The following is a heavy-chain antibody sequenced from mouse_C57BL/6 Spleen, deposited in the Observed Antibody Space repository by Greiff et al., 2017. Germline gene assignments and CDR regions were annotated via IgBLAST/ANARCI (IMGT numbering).Heavy chain of an antibody. CDR1: GYTFTSYW. V-gene: IGHV1-64*01. CDR2: IHPNSGSN. Sequence: VQLQQPGAELVKPGASVKLSCKASGYTFTSYWMHWVKQRSGQGLVWIGMIHPNSGSNNYNEKFKSKATLTVNKSSSTAYMQLSSLTSEDSAVYSCARNEGSYYGLAYWGQGTLVTVSA. J-gene: IGHJ3*01. D-gene: IGHD1-1*01. CDR3: ARNEGSYYGLAY.